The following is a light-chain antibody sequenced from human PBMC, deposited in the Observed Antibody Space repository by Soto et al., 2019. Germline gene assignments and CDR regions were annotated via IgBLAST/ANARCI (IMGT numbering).Light chain of an antibody. V-gene: IGLV2-11*01. CDR2: DVS. Sequence: QSVLTQPRSVSGSPGQSVTISCTGTSSDVGGYSYVSWYQQHPGKAPKLMIYDVSKRPSGVPDRFSGSKSGNTASLTISGLQAEDEADYYCCSYAGSYTWVFGTGTRSPS. CDR3: CSYAGSYTWV. J-gene: IGLJ1*01. CDR1: SSDVGGYSY.